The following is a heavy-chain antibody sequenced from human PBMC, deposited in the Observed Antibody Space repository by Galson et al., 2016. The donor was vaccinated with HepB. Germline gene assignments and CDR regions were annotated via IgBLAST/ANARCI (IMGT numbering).Heavy chain of an antibody. J-gene: IGHJ6*01. Sequence: TLSLTCDVSGGSISSGGYYWSWIRQLPGNGLEWIGYIYYSRTTCYNPSLRSRLSISADTSKNQLALRLASVTAADTAVYFCASKEWTSKSHYFYGLDVWGQGTTVIVSS. D-gene: IGHD3-3*01. CDR3: ASKEWTSKSHYFYGLDV. V-gene: IGHV4-31*11. CDR2: IYYSRTT. CDR1: GGSISSGGYY.